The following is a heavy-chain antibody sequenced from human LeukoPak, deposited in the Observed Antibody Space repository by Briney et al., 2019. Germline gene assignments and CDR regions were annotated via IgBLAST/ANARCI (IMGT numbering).Heavy chain of an antibody. Sequence: SETLSLTCSVSGGSISNSDYKWGWLRQAPGKGPEWIATIHHSGTTYFNPSLESRVTISADTSNNQFSLKLSSVTAADTAVYYCARGSRAVAGNYYYYGMDVWGQGTTVTVSS. D-gene: IGHD6-19*01. V-gene: IGHV4-39*02. CDR1: GGSISNSDYK. CDR3: ARGSRAVAGNYYYYGMDV. CDR2: IHHSGTT. J-gene: IGHJ6*02.